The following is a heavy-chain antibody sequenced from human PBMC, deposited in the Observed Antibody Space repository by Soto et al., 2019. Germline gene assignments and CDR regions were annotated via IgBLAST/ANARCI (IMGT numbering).Heavy chain of an antibody. CDR3: ARVDPDIVVVPAAFWFDP. CDR1: GFTFSSYS. D-gene: IGHD2-2*01. Sequence: GGSLRLSCAASGFTFSSYSMNWVRQAPGKGLEWVSYISSSSSTIYYADSVKGRSTISRDNAKNSLYLQMNSLRAEDTAVYYCARVDPDIVVVPAAFWFDPWGQGTLVTV. J-gene: IGHJ5*02. CDR2: ISSSSSTI. V-gene: IGHV3-48*01.